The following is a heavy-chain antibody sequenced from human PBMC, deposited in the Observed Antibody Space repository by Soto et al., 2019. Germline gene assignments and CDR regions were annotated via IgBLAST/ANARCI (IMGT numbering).Heavy chain of an antibody. CDR3: ARSDWNYFLGY. J-gene: IGHJ4*02. V-gene: IGHV1-3*01. CDR1: GYTFTSYA. D-gene: IGHD1-7*01. CDR2: INAGNGNT. Sequence: GASVKVSCKASGYTFTSYAMHWVRQAPGQRLEWMGWINAGNGNTEYSQKFQGRVTITRDTSASTAYMELSSLRSEDTAVYYCARSDWNYFLGYWGQGTLVTVSS.